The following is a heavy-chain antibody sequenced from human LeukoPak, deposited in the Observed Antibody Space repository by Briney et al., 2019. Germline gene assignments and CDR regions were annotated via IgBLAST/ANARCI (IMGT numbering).Heavy chain of an antibody. CDR2: ISPTDSDT. D-gene: IGHD2-15*01. V-gene: IGHV5-51*01. CDR1: GYSFTNYW. Sequence: GESLKISCKGSGYSFTNYWIAWVRQMPGKGLEWMGIISPTDSDTKYSPSFQGQVTISADKSIRTAYLQWSSLKASDTAMYYCARGAPNCSGGSCYYNWFDPWGQGTLVTVSS. J-gene: IGHJ5*02. CDR3: ARGAPNCSGGSCYYNWFDP.